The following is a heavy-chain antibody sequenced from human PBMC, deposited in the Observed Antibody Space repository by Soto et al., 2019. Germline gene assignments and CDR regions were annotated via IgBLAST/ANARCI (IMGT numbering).Heavy chain of an antibody. CDR2: ISGSGGNT. CDR3: AKGSGSSSSSWFYSGYGLDS. J-gene: IGHJ4*02. CDR1: GFTFSTYA. Sequence: EVQLLESGGGLVQPGGSLRLSCAASGFTFSTYAMSWVRQAPGEGLEWVSAISGSGGNTYNAVSVKGRFTISRDNSKNTLYLQLNRLRAEDTAVYYCAKGSGSSSSSWFYSGYGLDSWGQGTLVTVSS. D-gene: IGHD6-13*01. V-gene: IGHV3-23*01.